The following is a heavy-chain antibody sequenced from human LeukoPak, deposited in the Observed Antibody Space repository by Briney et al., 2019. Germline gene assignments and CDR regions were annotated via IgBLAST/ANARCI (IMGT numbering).Heavy chain of an antibody. V-gene: IGHV1-8*01. D-gene: IGHD3-16*02. CDR1: GYTFTSYD. Sequence: GASVKVSCKASGYTFTSYDINWVRQATGQGLEWMGWMNPNSGNTGYAQKFQGRVTMTRNTSISTACMELSSLRSEDTAVYYCARAGRLSYYDYIWGSYRRDDAFDIWGQGTMVTVSS. CDR2: MNPNSGNT. CDR3: ARAGRLSYYDYIWGSYRRDDAFDI. J-gene: IGHJ3*02.